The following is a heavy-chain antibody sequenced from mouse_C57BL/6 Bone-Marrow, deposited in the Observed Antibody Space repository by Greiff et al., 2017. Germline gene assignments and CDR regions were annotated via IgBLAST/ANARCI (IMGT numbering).Heavy chain of an antibody. D-gene: IGHD3-2*02. V-gene: IGHV5-16*01. Sequence: DVQLVESEGGLVQPGSSMKLSCTASGFTFSDYYMAWVRQVPEKGLEWVANINYDGSSTYYLDSLKSRFIISRDNAKNILYLQMSSLKSEDTATYYCAREARQLRPSYAMDYWGQGTSVTVSS. CDR3: AREARQLRPSYAMDY. J-gene: IGHJ4*01. CDR2: INYDGSST. CDR1: GFTFSDYY.